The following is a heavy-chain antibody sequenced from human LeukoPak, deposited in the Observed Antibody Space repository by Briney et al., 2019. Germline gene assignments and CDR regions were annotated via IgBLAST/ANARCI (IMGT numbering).Heavy chain of an antibody. CDR3: ARVGGAYGSGSYAFYI. CDR1: GYTFTSYG. Sequence: ASVWVTCKASGYTFTSYGISWVRQAPGQGLEWMGWISAYNGNTNYAQKLQGRVTMTTDTSTSTAYMELRSLRSDDTAVYYCARVGGAYGSGSYAFYIWGHGLMGTVSS. V-gene: IGHV1-18*01. CDR2: ISAYNGNT. J-gene: IGHJ3*02. D-gene: IGHD3-10*01.